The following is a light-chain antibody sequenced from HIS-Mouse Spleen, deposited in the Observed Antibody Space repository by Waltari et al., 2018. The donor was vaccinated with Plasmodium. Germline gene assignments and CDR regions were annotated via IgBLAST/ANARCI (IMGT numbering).Light chain of an antibody. Sequence: SYELTQPPSVSVSPGQTARITCSGDALPKKYAYWYQQKSGQAPLLVIYEDSKRPSGIPERFSGSRSGTMATLTISGAQVEDEADYYCYSTDSSGNHRVFGGGTKLTVL. V-gene: IGLV3-10*01. J-gene: IGLJ3*02. CDR2: EDS. CDR3: YSTDSSGNHRV. CDR1: ALPKKY.